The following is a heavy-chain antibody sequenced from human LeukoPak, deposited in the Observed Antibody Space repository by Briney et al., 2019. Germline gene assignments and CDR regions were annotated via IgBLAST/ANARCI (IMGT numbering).Heavy chain of an antibody. CDR2: ISGSSSYI. D-gene: IGHD4-17*01. CDR1: GFTFSDYY. V-gene: IGHV3-11*04. Sequence: PGGSLRLSCAASGFTFSDYYMNWIRQAPGKGLEWVSYISGSSSYIYYADSVKGRFTISRDNAKNSLYLQMNSLRAEDTAVYYCARAETTVTRPHWFDSWGQGTLVTVSS. J-gene: IGHJ5*01. CDR3: ARAETTVTRPHWFDS.